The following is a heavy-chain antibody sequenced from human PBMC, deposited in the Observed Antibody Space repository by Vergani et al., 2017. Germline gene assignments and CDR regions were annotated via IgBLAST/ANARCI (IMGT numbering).Heavy chain of an antibody. Sequence: EVQLVQSGAEVKKPGESLRISCKGSGYSFTSYWISWVRQMPGKGLEWMGRIDPSDSYTNYSPSFQGQVTISADKSISTAYLQWSSLKASDTAMYYCARRQTYYYDSSDVSGGGHNDYWGQGTLVTVSS. CDR3: ARRQTYYYDSSDVSGGGHNDY. CDR2: IDPSDSYT. CDR1: GYSFTSYW. V-gene: IGHV5-10-1*03. J-gene: IGHJ4*02. D-gene: IGHD3-22*01.